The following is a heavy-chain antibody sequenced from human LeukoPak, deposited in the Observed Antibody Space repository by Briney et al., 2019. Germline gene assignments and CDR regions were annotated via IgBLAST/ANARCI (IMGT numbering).Heavy chain of an antibody. D-gene: IGHD1/OR15-1a*01. V-gene: IGHV3-53*01. CDR3: ARDGYGNNYMDV. J-gene: IGHJ6*03. CDR1: VFSVSRNF. Sequence: GGSLRLSCAASVFSVSRNFMSWVRQAPGKGLEWVSVIYSGGTTYYADSVKGRFTISRDNSKSTLSLQMNSLRAEDTAVYYCARDGYGNNYMDVWGKGTTVTVSS. CDR2: IYSGGTT.